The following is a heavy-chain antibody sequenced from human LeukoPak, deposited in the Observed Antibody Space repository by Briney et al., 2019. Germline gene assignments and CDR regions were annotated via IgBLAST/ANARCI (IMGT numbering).Heavy chain of an antibody. CDR3: AKGEHQQWLVHDY. J-gene: IGHJ4*02. V-gene: IGHV3-74*01. CDR2: INGDGSTT. D-gene: IGHD6-19*01. Sequence: GGSLRLSCAASGFTFSTYWMHWVRQAPGKGLVWVSRINGDGSTTTYADSVKGRFTISRDNAKSTLYLHLNSLRVEDAAVYFCAKGEHQQWLVHDYWGQGTLVTVSS. CDR1: GFTFSTYW.